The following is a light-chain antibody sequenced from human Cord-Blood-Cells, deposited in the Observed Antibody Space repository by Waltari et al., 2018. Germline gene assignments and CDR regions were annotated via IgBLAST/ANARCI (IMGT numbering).Light chain of an antibody. V-gene: IGKV3-15*01. CDR3: QQYNNWPRWT. J-gene: IGKJ1*01. CDR2: GAS. Sequence: EIVMTQSPATLSVSPGERATLSCRASQSVSSNLAWYQQKPGQAPRLLIYGASTRATGSPARFSGSGSGTEFTLTISSLQSEDFAVYYCQQYNNWPRWTFGQGTKGEIK. CDR1: QSVSSN.